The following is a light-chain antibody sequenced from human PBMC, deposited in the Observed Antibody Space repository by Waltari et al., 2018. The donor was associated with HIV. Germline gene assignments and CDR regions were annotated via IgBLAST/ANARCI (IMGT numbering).Light chain of an antibody. V-gene: IGLV1-47*01. CDR2: RNN. J-gene: IGLJ2*01. Sequence: QSVLTQPPSASGTPGPRATIPCSGSSSHIESNYVYWYPQLPGTAPNLFIYRNNQRPSGVPDRCSGSKSGTSASLAISGRRSEDEADYYCAAWDDSLSGPVFGRGTKLTVL. CDR1: SSHIESNY. CDR3: AAWDDSLSGPV.